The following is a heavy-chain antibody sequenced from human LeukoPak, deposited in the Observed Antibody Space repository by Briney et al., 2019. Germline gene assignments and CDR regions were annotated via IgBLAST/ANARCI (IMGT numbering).Heavy chain of an antibody. V-gene: IGHV3-23*01. D-gene: IGHD6-19*01. CDR3: AKDPPRGSSDSFDI. Sequence: GGSLRLSCVASGFTFSNYAMNWVRQAPGKGLEWVSGISGSGSSSYYADSVKGRFTISRDNSKNTLYLQLDSLRAEDSAVYYCAKDPPRGSSDSFDIWGQGTGITVSS. CDR1: GFTFSNYA. J-gene: IGHJ3*02. CDR2: ISGSGSSS.